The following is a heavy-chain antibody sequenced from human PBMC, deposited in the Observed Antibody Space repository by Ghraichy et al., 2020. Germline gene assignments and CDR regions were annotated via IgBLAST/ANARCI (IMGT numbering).Heavy chain of an antibody. D-gene: IGHD3-3*01. V-gene: IGHV5-51*01. Sequence: GESLNISCKGSGYSFTSYWIGWVRQMPGKGLEWMGIIYPGDSDTRYSPSFQGQVTISADKSISTAYLQWSSLKASDTAMYYCARQALAYRYYDFWSGYIDYWGQGTLVTVSS. J-gene: IGHJ4*02. CDR2: IYPGDSDT. CDR1: GYSFTSYW. CDR3: ARQALAYRYYDFWSGYIDY.